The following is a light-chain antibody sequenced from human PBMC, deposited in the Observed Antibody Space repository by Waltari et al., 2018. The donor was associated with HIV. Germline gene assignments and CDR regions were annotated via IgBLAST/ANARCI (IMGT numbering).Light chain of an antibody. CDR2: GNS. CDR1: RSNLGAGSD. J-gene: IGLJ1*01. CDR3: QSYDSSLSAYV. Sequence: QSVLTQPPSVSGAPGQRVTISCTGSRSNLGAGSDVHWYHQLPGTAPKLLIYGNSNRPSGVPDRFSGSKSGTSASLAITGLQAEDEADYYCQSYDSSLSAYVFGTGTKVTVL. V-gene: IGLV1-40*01.